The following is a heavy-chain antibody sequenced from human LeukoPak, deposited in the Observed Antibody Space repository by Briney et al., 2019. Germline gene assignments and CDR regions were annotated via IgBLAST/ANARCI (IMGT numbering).Heavy chain of an antibody. V-gene: IGHV1-18*01. CDR1: GYTFTIYG. D-gene: IGHD3-10*01. CDR2: ISAYNGNT. CDR3: ARMRYYGSGSYYTVGAFDI. Sequence: ASVKVPCKASGYTFTIYGISWVRQAPGQGLEWMGWISAYNGNTNYAQKLQGRVTMTTDTSTSTAYMELRSLRSDDTAVYYCARMRYYGSGSYYTVGAFDIWGQGTMVTVSS. J-gene: IGHJ3*02.